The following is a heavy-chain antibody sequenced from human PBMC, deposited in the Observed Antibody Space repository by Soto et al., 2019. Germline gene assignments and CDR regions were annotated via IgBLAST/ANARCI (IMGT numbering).Heavy chain of an antibody. V-gene: IGHV2-26*01. CDR2: IFSDNER. J-gene: IGHJ6*02. D-gene: IGHD4-17*01. CDR3: ARMNVDSYQFYYAMDV. Sequence: SGPTLVNPTETLTLTCTVSGFSLTTGKMGVSWIRQPPGKALEWLAHIFSDNERSYSTSLQGRPTISKDTSGSQVVLSMTNVDPVDTATYYCARMNVDSYQFYYAMDVWGQGTTVTVSS. CDR1: GFSLTTGKMG.